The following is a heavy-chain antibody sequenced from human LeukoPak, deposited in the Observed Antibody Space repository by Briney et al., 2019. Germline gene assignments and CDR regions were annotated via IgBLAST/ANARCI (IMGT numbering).Heavy chain of an antibody. J-gene: IGHJ4*02. CDR1: GYTLTELS. V-gene: IGHV1-24*01. Sequence: VASVKVSCKVSGYTLTELSMHWVRQAPGKGLEWVGGFDPEDGETIYAQKFQGRVTMTEDTSTDTAYMELSSLRSEDTAVYYCATDPGNGGGYNYPFGYWGQGTLVTVSS. CDR3: ATDPGNGGGYNYPFGY. CDR2: FDPEDGET. D-gene: IGHD5-24*01.